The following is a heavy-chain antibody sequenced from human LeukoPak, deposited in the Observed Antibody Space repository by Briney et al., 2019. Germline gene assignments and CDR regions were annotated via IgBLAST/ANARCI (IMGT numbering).Heavy chain of an antibody. CDR2: INHSGST. D-gene: IGHD3-10*01. J-gene: IGHJ3*02. V-gene: IGHV4-34*01. Sequence: PAETLSLTCAVYGGSFSGYYWSWIRQPPGKGLEWIGEINHSGSTNYNPSLKSRVTISVATSKNQFSLKLRSVTAADTAVYYCARERPPYYYGSGSYRAFDIWGQGTMVTVSS. CDR3: ARERPPYYYGSGSYRAFDI. CDR1: GGSFSGYY.